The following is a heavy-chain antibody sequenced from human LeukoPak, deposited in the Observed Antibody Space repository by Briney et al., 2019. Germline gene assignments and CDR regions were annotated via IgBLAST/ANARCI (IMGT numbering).Heavy chain of an antibody. V-gene: IGHV1-2*02. J-gene: IGHJ6*03. CDR1: GSTFTGYY. Sequence: ASVKVSCKATGSTFTGYYMHWVRQAPGQGLEWMGWINPNSGGTNYAQKFQGRVTMTRDTSISTAYMELSRLRSDDTAVYYCARDFTHYDILTGSYYYYYYMDVWGKGTTVTVSS. D-gene: IGHD3-9*01. CDR3: ARDFTHYDILTGSYYYYYYMDV. CDR2: INPNSGGT.